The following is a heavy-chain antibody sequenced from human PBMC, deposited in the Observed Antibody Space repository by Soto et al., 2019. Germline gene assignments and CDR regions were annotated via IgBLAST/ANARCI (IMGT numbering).Heavy chain of an antibody. CDR2: FDPEDGET. Sequence: ASVKVSCKVSGYTLTELSMHWVRQAPGKGLEWMGGFDPEDGETIYAQKFQGRVTMTEDTSTDTAYMELSSLRSEDTAVYYCATVIKIFGVDIRWFDPLGQGTLVIVS. CDR1: GYTLTELS. V-gene: IGHV1-24*01. D-gene: IGHD3-3*01. CDR3: ATVIKIFGVDIRWFDP. J-gene: IGHJ5*02.